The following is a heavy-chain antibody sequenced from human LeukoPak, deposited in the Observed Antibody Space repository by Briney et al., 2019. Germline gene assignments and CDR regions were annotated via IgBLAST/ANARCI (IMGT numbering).Heavy chain of an antibody. CDR1: GFIFTTYT. D-gene: IGHD6-13*01. J-gene: IGHJ4*02. CDR2: ISGSGGST. V-gene: IGHV3-23*01. CDR3: AKDGETAAPFSHHDY. Sequence: PGGSLRLSCSASGFIFTTYTMYWVRQAPGKGLEWVSAISGSGGSTYYADSVKGRFTISRDNSKNTLYLQMNSLRAEDTAVYYCAKDGETAAPFSHHDYWGQGTLVTVSS.